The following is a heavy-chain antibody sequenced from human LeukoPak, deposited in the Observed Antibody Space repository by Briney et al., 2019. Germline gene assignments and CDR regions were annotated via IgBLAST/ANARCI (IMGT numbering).Heavy chain of an antibody. Sequence: ALVKVSCKASGYTFTSYGISWVRQAPGQGLEWMGWISAYNGNTNHAQKLQGRVTMTTDTSTRTAYMELRSLRSDDTAVYYCARDLRAFRDGYKNSNDYLDYWGQGTLVTVSS. CDR1: GYTFTSYG. CDR3: ARDLRAFRDGYKNSNDYLDY. V-gene: IGHV1-18*01. CDR2: ISAYNGNT. D-gene: IGHD5-24*01. J-gene: IGHJ4*02.